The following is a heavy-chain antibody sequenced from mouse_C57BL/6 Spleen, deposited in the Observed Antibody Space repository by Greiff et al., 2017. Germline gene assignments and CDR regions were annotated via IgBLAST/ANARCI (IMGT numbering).Heavy chain of an antibody. D-gene: IGHD1-1*01. J-gene: IGHJ1*03. CDR1: GYAFSSSW. CDR2: IYPGDGDT. CDR3: ARYYYGSSYGYWCFDV. V-gene: IGHV1-82*01. Sequence: VQLQQSGPELVKPGASVKISCKASGYAFSSSWMNWVKQRPGKGLEWIGRIYPGDGDTNYNGKFKGKATLTADKSSSTAYMQLSSLTSEDSAVYFCARYYYGSSYGYWCFDVWGTGTTVTVSS.